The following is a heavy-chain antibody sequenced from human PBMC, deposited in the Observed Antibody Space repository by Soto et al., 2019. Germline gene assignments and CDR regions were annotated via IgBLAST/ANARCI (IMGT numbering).Heavy chain of an antibody. CDR1: GFTISSYW. D-gene: IGHD3-16*01. J-gene: IGHJ4*02. CDR3: AADLGY. V-gene: IGHV3-74*01. Sequence: EVPLVESGGGLVQPGGSLRLSFAASGFTISSYWMHWVRQASGKGLVWVARINRDGSRTSYADFVKGRFTISRDNAKNRLYLQMNSLRAEDTAVYYCAADLGYWGQGGLVTVSS. CDR2: INRDGSRT.